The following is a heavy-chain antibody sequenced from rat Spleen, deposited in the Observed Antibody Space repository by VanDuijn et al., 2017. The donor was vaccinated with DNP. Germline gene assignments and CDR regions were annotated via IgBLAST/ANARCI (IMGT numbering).Heavy chain of an antibody. D-gene: IGHD1-5*01. J-gene: IGHJ2*01. CDR1: GFTFSYYG. CDR3: ARKGDRYNYFDY. Sequence: EVQLVESGGGLVQPGRSLKLSCAASGFTFSYYGMAWVRQAPTKGLEWVASISTSGGSTYYRDSVKGRFTVSRDNAKSTLYLQMDSLRSEDTATYYCARKGDRYNYFDYWGQGVMVTVSS. V-gene: IGHV5S13*01. CDR2: ISTSGGST.